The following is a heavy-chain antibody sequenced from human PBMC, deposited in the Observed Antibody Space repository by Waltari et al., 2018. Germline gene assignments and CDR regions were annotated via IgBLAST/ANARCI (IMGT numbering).Heavy chain of an antibody. J-gene: IGHJ6*02. CDR2: IRSDGSGT. CDR1: GFTFGNFW. CDR3: ANHRPGGLGMGV. Sequence: EVQLVESGGGLIQPGGSLRLSCVASGFTFGNFWMHWVRQAPGKGLVWVSRIRSDGSGTTYVDSVRGRFTTSRDNTRNTLYLDMNDLRADDTAVYYCANHRPGGLGMGVWGQGTTVTVSS. V-gene: IGHV3-74*01. D-gene: IGHD2-15*01.